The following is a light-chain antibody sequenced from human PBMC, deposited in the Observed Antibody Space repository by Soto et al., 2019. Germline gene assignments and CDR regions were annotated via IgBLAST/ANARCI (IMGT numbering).Light chain of an antibody. J-gene: IGKJ1*01. CDR1: QGISSY. V-gene: IGKV1-9*01. CDR2: AAS. CDR3: HQLNSYSWT. Sequence: DIHLTQSPSFLSASVGHRVTITCRASQGISSYLAWYQQKPGKAPKLLIYAASTLQSGVPSRFSGSGSGTEFTLTISSLQPEDFATYYCHQLNSYSWTFGQGTKVDIK.